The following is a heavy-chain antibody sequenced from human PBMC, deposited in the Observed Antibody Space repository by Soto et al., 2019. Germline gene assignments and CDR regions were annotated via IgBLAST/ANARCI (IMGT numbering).Heavy chain of an antibody. CDR1: GFTFSTYA. CDR3: TRDRIAAAGTFDY. Sequence: PGGSLRLSCAASGFTFSTYAMAWVRQAPGKGLEWVSGVSASGLNTDYADPVKGRFYISRDNSKNTVSLHMNSLRAEDTALYYCTRDRIAAAGTFDYWGRGTLVTVSS. D-gene: IGHD6-13*01. V-gene: IGHV3-23*01. CDR2: VSASGLNT. J-gene: IGHJ4*02.